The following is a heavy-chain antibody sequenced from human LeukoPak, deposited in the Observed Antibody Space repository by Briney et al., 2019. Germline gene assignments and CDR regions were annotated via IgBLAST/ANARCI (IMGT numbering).Heavy chain of an antibody. J-gene: IGHJ4*02. CDR1: GFTFSSYE. CDR3: ARNERTGGSLDY. CDR2: ISGSGSAT. D-gene: IGHD7-27*01. Sequence: RGSLRLSCAASGFTFSSYEMNWVRQAPGKGLEWVSYISGSGSATYYSDSVKGRFTISGDNAKNSVYLQMNSLRAEDTAVYYCARNERTGGSLDYWGQGTLVTVSS. V-gene: IGHV3-48*03.